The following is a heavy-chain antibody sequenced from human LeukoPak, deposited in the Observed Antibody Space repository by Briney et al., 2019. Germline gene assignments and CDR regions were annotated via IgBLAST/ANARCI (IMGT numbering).Heavy chain of an antibody. CDR1: GFTFNNYA. J-gene: IGHJ6*02. Sequence: GGSLRLSCAASGFTFNNYAMTWVRQAPGKGLEWVSAISGRGDATYYADSVKGRFTISRDDSKNTLYLQMNSLRAEDTALYYCAKATTRGGTSNYYYYGMDVWGHGTTVTVSS. CDR2: ISGRGDAT. CDR3: AKATTRGGTSNYYYYGMDV. D-gene: IGHD1-1*01. V-gene: IGHV3-23*01.